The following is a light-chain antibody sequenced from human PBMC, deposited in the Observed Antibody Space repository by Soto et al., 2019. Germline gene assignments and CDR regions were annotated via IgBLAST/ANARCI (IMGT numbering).Light chain of an antibody. J-gene: IGLJ1*01. CDR1: SSDVGGYNY. CDR2: DVT. Sequence: QSALTQPASVSGSPGQSLTISCTGTSSDVGGYNYVSWYQQHPVKAPKLMIYDVTNRPSGVSDRFSGSKSGNTASLTIYGLQAEDEADYYRSSYTGSSTHYVXGTGTK. V-gene: IGLV2-14*01. CDR3: SSYTGSSTHYV.